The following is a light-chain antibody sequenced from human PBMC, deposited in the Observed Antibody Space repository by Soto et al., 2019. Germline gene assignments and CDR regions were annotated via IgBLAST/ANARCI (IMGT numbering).Light chain of an antibody. CDR3: QQRSNWPMYT. CDR2: DAS. CDR1: QRVSSY. V-gene: IGKV3-11*01. J-gene: IGKJ2*01. Sequence: EIVLTQSPATLSLSPGERATLSCRASQRVSSYLAWYQQKPGQAPRLLIYDASNRATGIPARFSGSGSGTDFTLTSSSLEPEDFAVYYCQQRSNWPMYTFGQGTKLEIK.